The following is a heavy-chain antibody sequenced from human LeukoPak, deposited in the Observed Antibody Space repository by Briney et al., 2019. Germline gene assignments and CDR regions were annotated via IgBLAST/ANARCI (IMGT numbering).Heavy chain of an antibody. CDR3: AKSPHQYCSGGSCYLGWFDP. V-gene: IGHV3-30*02. CDR2: IRYDGSNK. CDR1: GFTFSSYG. D-gene: IGHD2-15*01. J-gene: IGHJ5*02. Sequence: GGSLRLSCAASGFTFSSYGMPWVRQAPGKGLEWVAFIRYDGSNKYYADSVKGRFTISRDNSKNTLYLQMNSLRAEDTAVYYCAKSPHQYCSGGSCYLGWFDPWGQGTLVTVSS.